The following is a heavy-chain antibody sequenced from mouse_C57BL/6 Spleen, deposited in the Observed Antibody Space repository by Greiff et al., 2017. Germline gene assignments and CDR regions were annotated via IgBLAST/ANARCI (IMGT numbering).Heavy chain of an antibody. D-gene: IGHD1-1*01. Sequence: VQLQQSGPELVKPGASVKISCKASGYAFSSSWMNWVKQRPGKGLEWIGRIYPGDGDTNYNGKFKGKATLTADKSSSTAYMQLSSLTSEDSAVYFCARSGVVAKAYWGQGTLVTVSA. CDR2: IYPGDGDT. V-gene: IGHV1-82*01. CDR1: GYAFSSSW. J-gene: IGHJ3*01. CDR3: ARSGVVAKAY.